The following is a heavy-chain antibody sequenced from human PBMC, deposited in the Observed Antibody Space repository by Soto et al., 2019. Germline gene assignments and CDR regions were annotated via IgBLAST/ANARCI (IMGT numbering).Heavy chain of an antibody. J-gene: IGHJ6*03. D-gene: IGHD3-10*01. CDR2: ISAYNGNT. V-gene: IGHV1-18*01. CDR3: ARVGGSGSYYSYYYYYMEV. CDR1: GYTFTSYG. Sequence: GASVKVSCKASGYTFTSYGISWVRQAPGQGLEWMGWISAYNGNTNYAQKLQGRVTMTTDTSTSTAYMELRSLRSDDTAVYYCARVGGSGSYYSYYYYYMEVWGKGTTVTVSS.